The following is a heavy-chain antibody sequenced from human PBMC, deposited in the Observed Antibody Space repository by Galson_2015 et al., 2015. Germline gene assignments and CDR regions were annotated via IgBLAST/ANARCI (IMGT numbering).Heavy chain of an antibody. D-gene: IGHD6-13*01. CDR3: AEDLDPRVWQPDWFDA. J-gene: IGHJ5*02. V-gene: IGHV1-24*01. Sequence: SGKVSCKGSAHTLADLSVHWSRQAAGKGLEWMGGFDPEDGETIYAQKFQGRVTMNEDKSPDTASMELSSLRSEDTDVYYCAEDLDPRVWQPDWFDAWGQGTLVTVSS. CDR1: AHTLADLS. CDR2: FDPEDGET.